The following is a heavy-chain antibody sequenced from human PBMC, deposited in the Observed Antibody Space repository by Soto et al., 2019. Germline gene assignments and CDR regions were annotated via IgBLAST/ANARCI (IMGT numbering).Heavy chain of an antibody. D-gene: IGHD1-1*01. CDR1: GGTFSSYA. CDR3: AKKSRRPIAGNHRHWPPPNSCYYGMDV. CDR2: IIPIFGTA. Sequence: QVQLVQSGAEVKKPGSSVKVSCKASGGTFSSYAISWVRQAPGQGLEWMGGIIPIFGTANYAQKFQGRVTITADETPGTADMELSGLRSEDTAVYYRAKKSRRPIAGNHRHWPPPNSCYYGMDVWGQGTTVTVSS. J-gene: IGHJ6*02. V-gene: IGHV1-69*01.